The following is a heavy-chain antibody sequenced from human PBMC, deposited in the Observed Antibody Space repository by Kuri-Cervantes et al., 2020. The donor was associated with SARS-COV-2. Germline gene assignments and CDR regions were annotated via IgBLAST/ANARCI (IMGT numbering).Heavy chain of an antibody. D-gene: IGHD2-21*01. CDR1: GFNLSTTD. V-gene: IGHV3-30*18. Sequence: GESLKISCVASGFNLSTTDMHWVRQAPGKGLEWVTFISSDGKNKKCMASGKGRFTISRDNSQNTLHLQMKSLRDEDTAIYYCAKDRAGVHDFWGQGTLVTVSS. CDR3: AKDRAGVHDF. J-gene: IGHJ4*02. CDR2: ISSDGKNK.